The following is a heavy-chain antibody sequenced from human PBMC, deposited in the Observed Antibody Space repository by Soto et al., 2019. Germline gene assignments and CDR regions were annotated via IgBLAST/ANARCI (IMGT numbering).Heavy chain of an antibody. CDR3: GRGHDGGGATHWY. D-gene: IGHD2-15*01. CDR1: GGSLSGYD. V-gene: IGHV4-34*01. J-gene: IGHJ2*01. CDR2: VKDGGHT. Sequence: QVQLQQWGAGLLKPSETLSLNCAVTGGSLSGYDLSWIRQPPGKGLAWIGEVKDGGHTNYRPSLRGRVFTPSDASNKSVTLSMNPATASDTAVYYWGRGHDGGGATHWY.